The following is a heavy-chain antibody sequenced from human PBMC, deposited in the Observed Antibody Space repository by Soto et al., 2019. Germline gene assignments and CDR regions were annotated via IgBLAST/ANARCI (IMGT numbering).Heavy chain of an antibody. CDR3: TTVTKGYYDSSGYYYFDY. CDR2: IKSKTDGGTT. Sequence: EVQLVESGGGLVKPGGSLRLSCAASGFTFSNAWMNWVRQAPGKGLEWVGRIKSKTDGGTTDYAAPVKGRFTISRDDSKNTLYLQMNSQKTEDTAVYYCTTVTKGYYDSSGYYYFDYWGQGTLVTVSS. CDR1: GFTFSNAW. J-gene: IGHJ4*02. V-gene: IGHV3-15*07. D-gene: IGHD3-22*01.